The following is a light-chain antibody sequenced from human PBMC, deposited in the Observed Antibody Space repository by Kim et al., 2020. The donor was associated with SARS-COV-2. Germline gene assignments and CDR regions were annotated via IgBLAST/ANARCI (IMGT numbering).Light chain of an antibody. Sequence: SSSLGDKVTLTCLASQSISSLLDWYQQKPGKAPKLLIYDASSLESGVPSRFSGSGSGTEFTLTISSLQPDDFATYYCQQYNSYPDTFGQGTKLEI. J-gene: IGKJ2*01. CDR2: DAS. V-gene: IGKV1-5*01. CDR3: QQYNSYPDT. CDR1: QSISSL.